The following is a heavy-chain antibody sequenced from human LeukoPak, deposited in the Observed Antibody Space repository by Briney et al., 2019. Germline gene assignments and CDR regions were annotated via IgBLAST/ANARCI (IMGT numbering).Heavy chain of an antibody. CDR3: ARLDSKWDYFDY. CDR2: IYYSGST. CDR1: GGSISSTSYY. Sequence: SETLSLTCTVSGGSISSTSYYWAWIRQPPGKGLEWIGSIYYSGSTYYNPTLKSRVTISVDTSKNQFSLKLSSVTAADTAVYYCARLDSKWDYFDYWGQGTLVTVSS. J-gene: IGHJ4*02. V-gene: IGHV4-39*01. D-gene: IGHD1-26*01.